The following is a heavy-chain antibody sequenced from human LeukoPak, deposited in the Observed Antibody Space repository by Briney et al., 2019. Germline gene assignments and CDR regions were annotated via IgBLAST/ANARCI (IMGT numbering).Heavy chain of an antibody. D-gene: IGHD5-24*01. Sequence: GSSVKVSCKASGGTFSSYAISWVRQAPGQGLVWMGGIIPIFGTANYAQKFQGRVTITADESTSTAYMELSSLRSEDTAVYYCARKATITGPFDYWGQGTLVTVSS. V-gene: IGHV1-69*01. CDR3: ARKATITGPFDY. J-gene: IGHJ4*02. CDR2: IIPIFGTA. CDR1: GGTFSSYA.